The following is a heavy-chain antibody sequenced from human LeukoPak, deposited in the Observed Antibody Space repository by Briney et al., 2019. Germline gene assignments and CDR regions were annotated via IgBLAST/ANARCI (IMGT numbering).Heavy chain of an antibody. V-gene: IGHV1-18*01. CDR1: GYTFTSSG. CDR2: ISAYNGNT. D-gene: IGHD3-10*01. J-gene: IGHJ4*02. Sequence: GASVKVSCKASGYTFTSSGISWVRQAPGQGLEWMGWISAYNGNTNYAQKLQGRVTMTTDTSTSTAYMELRSLRSDDTAVYYCARDYYYGSGSYLYYFDYWGQGTLVTVSS. CDR3: ARDYYYGSGSYLYYFDY.